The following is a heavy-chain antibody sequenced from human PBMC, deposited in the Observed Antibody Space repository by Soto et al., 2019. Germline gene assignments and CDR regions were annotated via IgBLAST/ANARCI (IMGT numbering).Heavy chain of an antibody. J-gene: IGHJ4*02. CDR1: GGTFSSYA. Sequence: ASVKVSCKASGGTFSSYAIGWVRQAPGQGLEWMGGIIPIFGTANYAQKFQGRVTITADKSTSTAYMELSSLRSEDTAVYYCASPPTGGLNYCSGGSCPIGYWGQGTLVTVSS. CDR3: ASPPTGGLNYCSGGSCPIGY. V-gene: IGHV1-69*06. D-gene: IGHD2-15*01. CDR2: IIPIFGTA.